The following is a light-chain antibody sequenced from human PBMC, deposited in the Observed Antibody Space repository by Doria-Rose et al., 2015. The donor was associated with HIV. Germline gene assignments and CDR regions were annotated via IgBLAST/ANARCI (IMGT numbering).Light chain of an antibody. CDR1: SSNIRAGFD. V-gene: IGLV1-40*01. CDR3: QSYDSRLSVYV. Sequence: QSVVTQPPSVSGAPGQRVAISCTGSSSNIRAGFDVNWYQQFPGTAPQLLIHGNTNRPSGVPDRFSGSKSGTSASLAISGLRAEDEADYYCQSYDSRLSVYVFGTGTKVTVL. J-gene: IGLJ1*01. CDR2: GNT.